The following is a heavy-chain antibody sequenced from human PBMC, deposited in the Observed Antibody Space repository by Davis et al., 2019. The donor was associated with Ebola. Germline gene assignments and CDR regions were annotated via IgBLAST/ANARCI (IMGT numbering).Heavy chain of an antibody. CDR1: GFTFRNYA. V-gene: IGHV3-23*05. D-gene: IGHD6-13*01. CDR2: IDGPTTNT. J-gene: IGHJ4*02. CDR3: SSWVSSHFDF. Sequence: PGGSLRLSCAASGFTFRNYAMMWVRQAPGKGLEWVSTIDGPTTNTHYGDSVKGQFTISRDNSKNTLFLQMDSLRPEDTAMYYCSSWVSSHFDFWGRGTLVTVSS.